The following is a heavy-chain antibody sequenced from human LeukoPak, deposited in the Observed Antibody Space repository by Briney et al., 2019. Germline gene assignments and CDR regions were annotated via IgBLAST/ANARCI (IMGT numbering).Heavy chain of an antibody. Sequence: GASVKVSCKASGYTFSGFYVHWVRQAPGQGLEWMGIIKVSGGRTDYEQKFQGRVTMTRDMSKSTVYMELSNLRSEDTAVYYCAREPPESYHFDYWGQGTLVTVSS. CDR2: IKVSGGRT. J-gene: IGHJ4*02. D-gene: IGHD2-2*01. V-gene: IGHV1-46*01. CDR3: AREPPESYHFDY. CDR1: GYTFSGFY.